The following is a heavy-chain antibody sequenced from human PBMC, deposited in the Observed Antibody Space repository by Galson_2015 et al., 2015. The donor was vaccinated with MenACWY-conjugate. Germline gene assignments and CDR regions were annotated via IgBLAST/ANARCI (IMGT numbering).Heavy chain of an antibody. CDR2: INSDESSS. V-gene: IGHV3-74*01. CDR1: GFTISSRW. CDR3: ARGLWDSSGYYGTNWFDP. Sequence: SLRLSCAASGFTISSRWMHWVRHAPGKGLVWISRINSDESSSSYADSVKGRFTISRDNAKNTVYLQMDSLRAEDTAVYHCARGLWDSSGYYGTNWFDPWGQGTLVTVSS. D-gene: IGHD6-19*01. J-gene: IGHJ5*01.